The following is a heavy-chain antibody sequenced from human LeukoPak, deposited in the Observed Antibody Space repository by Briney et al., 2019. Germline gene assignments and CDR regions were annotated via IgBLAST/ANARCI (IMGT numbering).Heavy chain of an antibody. Sequence: GGGLKSSCRGPGYGFTSYWMGWGRRKPGKGGGGRGIIYPGDSDTRYSPAFQGQVTISADKSISTAYLQWSSLKASDTAMYYCARRAMGLYYFDYWGQGTLVTVSS. J-gene: IGHJ4*02. CDR3: ARRAMGLYYFDY. V-gene: IGHV5-51*01. D-gene: IGHD5-18*01. CDR2: IYPGDSDT. CDR1: GYGFTSYW.